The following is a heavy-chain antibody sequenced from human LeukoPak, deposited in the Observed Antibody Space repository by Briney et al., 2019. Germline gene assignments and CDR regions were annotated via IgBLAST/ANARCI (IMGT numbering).Heavy chain of an antibody. J-gene: IGHJ6*03. CDR1: GFTFDDYA. CDR2: ISWDGGST. CDR3: ARSTLYYYYMDV. Sequence: PGGSLRLSCAASGFTFDDYAMHWVRQAPGKGLEWVSLISWDGGSTYYADSVKGRFTISRDNSKNSLYLQMNSLRAEDTALYCCARSTLYYYYMDVWGKGTTVTVSS. D-gene: IGHD2-2*01. V-gene: IGHV3-43D*03.